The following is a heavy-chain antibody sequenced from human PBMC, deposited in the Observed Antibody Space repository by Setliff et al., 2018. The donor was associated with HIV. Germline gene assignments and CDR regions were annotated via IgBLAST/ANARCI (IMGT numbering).Heavy chain of an antibody. CDR3: ASIELAAMVPVDY. CDR2: ISSSSYYI. D-gene: IGHD5-18*01. V-gene: IGHV3-21*01. CDR1: GFTFSSYT. Sequence: PGGSLRLSWAASGFTFSSYTMNWVRQAPGKGLEWVSSISSSSYYIYYADSVKGRFTISRDNAKNSLFLQMNSLRAEDTAVYYCASIELAAMVPVDYWGQGTLVTVSS. J-gene: IGHJ4*02.